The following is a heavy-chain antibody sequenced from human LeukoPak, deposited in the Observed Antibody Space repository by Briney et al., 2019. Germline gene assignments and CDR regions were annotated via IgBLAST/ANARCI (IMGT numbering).Heavy chain of an antibody. J-gene: IGHJ6*03. CDR3: ARVSRGYCSGGSCLGYYYMDV. CDR1: EFSVGSNY. V-gene: IGHV3-66*01. D-gene: IGHD2-15*01. CDR2: IYSGGST. Sequence: GGSLRLSCAASEFSVGSNYMTWVRQAPGKGLEWVSLIYSGGSTYYADSVKGRFTISRDNSKNTLYLQMNSLRAEDTAVYYCARVSRGYCSGGSCLGYYYMDVWGKGTTVTVSS.